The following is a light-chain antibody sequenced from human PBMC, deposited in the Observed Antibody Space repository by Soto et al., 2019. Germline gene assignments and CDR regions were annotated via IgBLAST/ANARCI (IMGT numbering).Light chain of an antibody. CDR2: AAS. V-gene: IGKV1-39*01. J-gene: IGKJ1*01. Sequence: DIQMTQSPSSLSASLGDRVTITCRANQDMSRYLIWYQHKLGQAPKLLIHAASTLASGVPSRFSGSESGTDFTLTISGREHEDSATYYSQQRDKTPWTFGQGTKVEIK. CDR3: QQRDKTPWT. CDR1: QDMSRY.